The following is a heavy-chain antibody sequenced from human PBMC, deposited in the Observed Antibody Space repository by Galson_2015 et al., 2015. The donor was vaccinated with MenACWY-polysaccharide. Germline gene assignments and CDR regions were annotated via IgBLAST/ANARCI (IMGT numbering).Heavy chain of an antibody. J-gene: IGHJ5*02. CDR1: GDSITSGGYF. CDR2: TLSDGAT. D-gene: IGHD3-16*01. CDR3: ARGGRAVSNRNWFDP. V-gene: IGHV4-31*03. Sequence: TLSLTCTVSGDSITSGGYFWSWIRQHPGKGLEGIASTLSDGATSSNPSLKSRVIISLDTPNNQPNNQFSLKLNSVTAADTAVYYCARGGRAVSNRNWFDPWGQGTLVTVSS.